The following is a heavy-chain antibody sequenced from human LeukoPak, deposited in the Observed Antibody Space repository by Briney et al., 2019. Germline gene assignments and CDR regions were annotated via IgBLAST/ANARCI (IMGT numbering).Heavy chain of an antibody. CDR3: ARERPNSSSWYARWFDP. CDR1: GYTFTDYD. CDR2: INANSGGT. J-gene: IGHJ5*02. D-gene: IGHD6-13*01. Sequence: GASVKVSCKTSGYTFTDYDITWVRQAPGQGLEWMGWINANSGGTNYVQKFQGRVTMTRDTSISTASMELSRLRSDDTAVYYCARERPNSSSWYARWFDPWGQGTLVTVSS. V-gene: IGHV1-2*02.